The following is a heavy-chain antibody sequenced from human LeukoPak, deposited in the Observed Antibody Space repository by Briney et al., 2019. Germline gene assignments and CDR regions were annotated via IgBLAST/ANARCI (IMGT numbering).Heavy chain of an antibody. V-gene: IGHV3-21*01. D-gene: IGHD3/OR15-3a*01. CDR2: ISSSSSYI. J-gene: IGHJ4*02. CDR1: GFTFSSFG. Sequence: GRSLRLSCAASGFTFSSFGMHWVRQAPGKGLEWVSSISSSSSYIYYADSVKGRFTISRDNAKNSLYLQMNSLRDEDTAVYYCAIFPLGDWLLSLDYWGQGTLVTVSS. CDR3: AIFPLGDWLLSLDY.